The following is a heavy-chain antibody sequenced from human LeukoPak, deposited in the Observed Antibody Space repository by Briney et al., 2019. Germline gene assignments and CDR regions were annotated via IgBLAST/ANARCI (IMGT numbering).Heavy chain of an antibody. CDR1: GGSISSLY. V-gene: IGHV4-59*08. CDR2: IYYTGST. D-gene: IGHD6-6*01. Sequence: SETLSLTCSVSGGSISSLYWSWSRQPPGKGLEWIGYIYYTGSTNYNPSLKSRVTMFVDMSKNQFSLRLSSVTAADTAVYYCARHRAYSSSSPFDYWGPGTLVTVSS. J-gene: IGHJ4*02. CDR3: ARHRAYSSSSPFDY.